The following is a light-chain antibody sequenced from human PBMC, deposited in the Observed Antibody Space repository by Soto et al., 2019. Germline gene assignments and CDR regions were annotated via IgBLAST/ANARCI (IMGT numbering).Light chain of an antibody. CDR2: NAD. V-gene: IGKV1-5*01. Sequence: DIQMTQSPSTLSASVGDRVTITCRASQYINRWLAWYQQKPGKAPKILIYNADTLESGVPSRFSGSVYWTEFILTISSLQHDDFATYDCQQFSLYWAFGQGTKVDIK. J-gene: IGKJ1*01. CDR1: QYINRW. CDR3: QQFSLYWA.